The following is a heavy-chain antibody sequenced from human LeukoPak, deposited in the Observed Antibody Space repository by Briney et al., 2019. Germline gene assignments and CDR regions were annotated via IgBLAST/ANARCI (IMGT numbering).Heavy chain of an antibody. CDR1: GFTFGDYG. CDR2: INWNSGST. J-gene: IGHJ3*02. CDR3: ARAKDCSSTTCPFDI. Sequence: PGGSLRLSCAASGFTFGDYGMSWVRQVPGKGLEWVSGINWNSGSTGYADSVKGLFTISRDNARNSLYLQLNSLRAEDTALYFCARAKDCSSTTCPFDIWGQGTMVTVSS. D-gene: IGHD2-2*01. V-gene: IGHV3-20*04.